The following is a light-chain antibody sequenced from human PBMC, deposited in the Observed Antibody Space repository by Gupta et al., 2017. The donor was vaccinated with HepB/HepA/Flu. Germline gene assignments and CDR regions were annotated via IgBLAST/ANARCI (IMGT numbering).Light chain of an antibody. CDR2: DAS. CDR3: QQYGSGPFT. J-gene: IGKJ3*01. V-gene: IGKV3D-20*01. Sequence: EIVLTQSPATLSLSPGESASLSCGASQSVSKNNLAWYQHKPVLAPRLLIYDASSRATGIPDRFSGSGSGTDFTLTISRLEPEDLAVYFCQQYGSGPFTFGPGTKVDIK. CDR1: QSVSKNN.